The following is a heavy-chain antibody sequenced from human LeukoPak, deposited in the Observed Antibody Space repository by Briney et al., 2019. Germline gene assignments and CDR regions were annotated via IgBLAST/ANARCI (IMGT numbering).Heavy chain of an antibody. CDR3: ARDVAFWSGYPFDY. Sequence: GGSLRLSCGGSGFTFNRHNIHWVRQAPGKALEWVSSVDTTGRHIYYADSVRGRFTISRDDANDSVSLQMNSLGAEDTAVYYCARDVAFWSGYPFDYWGQGTLVTVSS. CDR1: GFTFNRHN. D-gene: IGHD3-3*01. V-gene: IGHV3-21*01. J-gene: IGHJ4*02. CDR2: VDTTGRHI.